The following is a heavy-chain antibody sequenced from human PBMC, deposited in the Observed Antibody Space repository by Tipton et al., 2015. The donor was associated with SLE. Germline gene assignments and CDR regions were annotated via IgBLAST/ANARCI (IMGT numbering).Heavy chain of an antibody. CDR1: GGSISSGGYY. V-gene: IGHV4-61*08. D-gene: IGHD3-22*01. CDR2: IYYSGST. Sequence: TLSLTCTVSGGSISSGGYYWSWIRQHPGKGLEWIGYIYYSGSTNYNPSLKSRVTISVDTSKNQFSLKLSSVTAADTAVYYCARDLWLYYYDSTEAFDYWGQGTLVTVSS. CDR3: ARDLWLYYYDSTEAFDY. J-gene: IGHJ4*02.